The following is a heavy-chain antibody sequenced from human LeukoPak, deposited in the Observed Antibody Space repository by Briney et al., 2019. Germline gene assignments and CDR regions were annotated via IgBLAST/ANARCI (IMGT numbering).Heavy chain of an antibody. Sequence: GESLKISCKGSGYNFANYWIAWVRQMPGKGLEWMGIIYPGDSDTRYSPSSQGQVTFSADKSINTAYLQWTSLKASDTAIYYCARLGENLAVGAVGYWFDPWGQGTLVTVSS. J-gene: IGHJ5*02. CDR2: IYPGDSDT. V-gene: IGHV5-51*01. CDR3: ARLGENLAVGAVGYWFDP. CDR1: GYNFANYW. D-gene: IGHD1-26*01.